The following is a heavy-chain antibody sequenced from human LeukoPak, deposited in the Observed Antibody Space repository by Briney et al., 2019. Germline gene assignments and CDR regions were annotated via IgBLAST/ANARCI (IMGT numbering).Heavy chain of an antibody. CDR1: GFTFSSYA. V-gene: IGHV3-23*01. J-gene: IGHJ4*02. CDR2: ISGSGGST. D-gene: IGHD2-15*01. Sequence: GGSLRLSCAASGFTFSSYAMSWVRQAPGKGLEWVSVISGSGGSTYYADSVKGRFTISRDNSKNTLYLQMNSLRAEDTAVYYCAKLVVDGYCSGGSCYAFDYWGQGTLVTVSS. CDR3: AKLVVDGYCSGGSCYAFDY.